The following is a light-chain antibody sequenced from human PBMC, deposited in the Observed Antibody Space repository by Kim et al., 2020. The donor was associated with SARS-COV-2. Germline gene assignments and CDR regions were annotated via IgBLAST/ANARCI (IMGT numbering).Light chain of an antibody. CDR1: QSISSY. V-gene: IGKV1-39*01. CDR3: QQSYSTLT. J-gene: IGKJ4*01. Sequence: SASVGDRVTITCRASQSISSYLNWYQQKPGKAPKLLIYAASSLQSGVQSRFSGSGSGTDFTLTISSLQPEDFATYYCQQSYSTLTFGGGTKVDIK. CDR2: AAS.